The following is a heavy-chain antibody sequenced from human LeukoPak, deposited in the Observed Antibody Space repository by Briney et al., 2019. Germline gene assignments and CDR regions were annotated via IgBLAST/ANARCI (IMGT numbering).Heavy chain of an antibody. CDR3: AKVTYGSGTYGAFDY. CDR1: GFSFSTYG. D-gene: IGHD3-10*01. CDR2: ISVSGGRT. V-gene: IGHV3-23*01. Sequence: GGSLRLSCAASGFSFSTYGMSWVRQAPGKGLEWVSSISVSGGRTYYADSVKGRFTLSRGNSKNTLYLQMNSLRAEDTAVYYCAKVTYGSGTYGAFDYWGQGTLVTVSS. J-gene: IGHJ4*02.